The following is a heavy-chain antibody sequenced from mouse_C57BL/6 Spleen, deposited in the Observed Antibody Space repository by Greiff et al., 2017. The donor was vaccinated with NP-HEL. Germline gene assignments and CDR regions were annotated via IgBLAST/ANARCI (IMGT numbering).Heavy chain of an antibody. Sequence: DVKLVESGGGLVKPGGSLKLSCAASGFTFSSYAMSWVRQTPEKRLEWVATISDGGSYTYYPDNVKGRFTISRDNAKNNLYLQMSHLKSEDTAMYYCARDIGFPYYAMDYWGQGTSVTVSS. J-gene: IGHJ4*01. CDR1: GFTFSSYA. CDR3: ARDIGFPYYAMDY. CDR2: ISDGGSYT. V-gene: IGHV5-4*01. D-gene: IGHD3-1*01.